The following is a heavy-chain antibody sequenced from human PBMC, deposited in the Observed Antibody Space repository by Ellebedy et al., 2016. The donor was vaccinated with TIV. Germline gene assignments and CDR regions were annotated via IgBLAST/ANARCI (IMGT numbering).Heavy chain of an antibody. Sequence: GESLKISCAASGFTFSNYAMHWVRQAPGKGLEWVANIKQDGSEKHYVDSVKGRFTISRDNAKSSLYLQMNSLRLEDTALYYCSSHVDTSMTHWGQGTLVTVSS. J-gene: IGHJ4*02. D-gene: IGHD5-18*01. CDR3: SSHVDTSMTH. V-gene: IGHV3-7*01. CDR2: IKQDGSEK. CDR1: GFTFSNYA.